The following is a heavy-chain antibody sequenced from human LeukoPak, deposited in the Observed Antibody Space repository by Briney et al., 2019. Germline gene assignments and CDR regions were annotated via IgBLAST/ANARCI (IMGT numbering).Heavy chain of an antibody. V-gene: IGHV1-24*01. CDR1: GYTLTELS. J-gene: IGHJ4*02. CDR2: FDPEDGET. D-gene: IGHD6-13*01. Sequence: RASVNVSCKVSGYTLTELSMHWVRQAPGKGLEWMGGFDPEDGETIYAQKFQGRVTMTEDTSTDTAYMELSSLRSEDTAVYYCATDPSEIAAAFGGYWGQGTLVTVSS. CDR3: ATDPSEIAAAFGGY.